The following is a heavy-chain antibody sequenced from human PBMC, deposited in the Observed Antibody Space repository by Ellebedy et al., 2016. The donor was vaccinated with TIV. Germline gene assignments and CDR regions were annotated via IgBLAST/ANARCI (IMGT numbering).Heavy chain of an antibody. CDR2: IHPNTGDA. Sequence: AASVKVSCKTSGYSFTGYYIHWVRQAPGQGPEWMGWIHPNTGDAIYAQKFQGRVTMTRDTSISTAYTEVSSLRSDDTALYYCARSASGYYASLDYWGQGTLVTVSS. J-gene: IGHJ4*02. V-gene: IGHV1-2*02. CDR1: GYSFTGYY. D-gene: IGHD3-22*01. CDR3: ARSASGYYASLDY.